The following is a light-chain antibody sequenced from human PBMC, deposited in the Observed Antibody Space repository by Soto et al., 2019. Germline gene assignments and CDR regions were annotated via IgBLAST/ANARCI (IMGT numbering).Light chain of an antibody. Sequence: LNHPASVNRASREAIPISCTGNSSDVGSYNLVSWYQQHPGKAPKLMIYEVSKRPSGVSNRFSGSKSGNTASLTISGLQAEDEADYYCCSYAGSSSYVFGTGTKVTVL. CDR3: CSYAGSSSYV. CDR2: EVS. J-gene: IGLJ1*01. V-gene: IGLV2-23*02. CDR1: SSDVGSYNL.